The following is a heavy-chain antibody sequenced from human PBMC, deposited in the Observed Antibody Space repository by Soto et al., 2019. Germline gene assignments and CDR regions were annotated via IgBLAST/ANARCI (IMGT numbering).Heavy chain of an antibody. D-gene: IGHD1-1*01. CDR1: GGSISSSSYY. CDR3: ARDVASEEKYNWNSNWFDP. J-gene: IGHJ5*02. V-gene: IGHV4-39*02. CDR2: IYYSGST. Sequence: PSETLSLTCTVSGGSISSSSYYWGWIRQPPGKGLEWIGSIYYSGSTYYNPSLKGRVTISVDTSKNQFSLKLSSVTAADTAVYYCARDVASEEKYNWNSNWFDPWGQGTLVTVSS.